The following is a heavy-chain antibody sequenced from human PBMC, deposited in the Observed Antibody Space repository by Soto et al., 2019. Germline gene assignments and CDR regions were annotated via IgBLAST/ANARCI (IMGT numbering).Heavy chain of an antibody. V-gene: IGHV3-30*04. CDR1: GFTFSSYG. D-gene: IGHD1-26*01. CDR2: ISYDGSKK. J-gene: IGHJ6*02. CDR3: ARGGGVGATPRGLEV. Sequence: VQLVESGGGVVQPERSLRLSCAASGFTFSSYGMHWVRQAPGKGLEWVAVISYDGSKKNYADSVKGRLTLSRDNSRNTVYLEMNSLRTEDTAVYYCARGGGVGATPRGLEVWGQGTTVTVSS.